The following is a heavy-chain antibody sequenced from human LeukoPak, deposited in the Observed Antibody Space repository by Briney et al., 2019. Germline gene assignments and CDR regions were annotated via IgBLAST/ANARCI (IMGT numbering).Heavy chain of an antibody. CDR2: ISSSSSYI. Sequence: GGSLRLSCAASGFTFSSYGMNWVRQAPGKGLEWVSSISSSSSYIYYADSVKGRFTISRDNAKNSLYLQMNSVRAEDTAGYYCSREVAVRGASFDYWGQGTLVTVSS. D-gene: IGHD3-10*01. CDR1: GFTFSSYG. CDR3: SREVAVRGASFDY. J-gene: IGHJ4*02. V-gene: IGHV3-21*01.